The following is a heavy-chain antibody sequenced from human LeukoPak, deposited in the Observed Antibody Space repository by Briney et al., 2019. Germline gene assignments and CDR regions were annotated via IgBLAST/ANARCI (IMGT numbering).Heavy chain of an antibody. D-gene: IGHD3-22*01. CDR3: ARDLVAHYYDSSGHSFRHAFDI. CDR1: GGTFSSYA. V-gene: IGHV1-69*05. Sequence: SVKVSCKASGGTFSSYAISWVRQAPGQGLEWMGGIIPILGTANYAEKFQGRVTITTDESTSTAYMELSSLRSEDTAVYYCARDLVAHYYDSSGHSFRHAFDIWGQGTMVTVSS. CDR2: IIPILGTA. J-gene: IGHJ3*02.